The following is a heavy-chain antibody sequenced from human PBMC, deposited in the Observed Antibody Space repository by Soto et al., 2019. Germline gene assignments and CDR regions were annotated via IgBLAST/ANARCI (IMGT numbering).Heavy chain of an antibody. CDR1: GGTFSSNG. J-gene: IGHJ4*02. Sequence: QVHLVQSGAEVKKPGSSVKVSCRPSGGTFSSNGVSWVRQAPGLGLEWMGRIIPFLGTTNYAEKFQDRVTITADTSTNTAYMDLISLRSEDTAVYYCAREGYSSSSSYSFLASWGQGTLVTVSS. D-gene: IGHD6-6*01. CDR3: AREGYSSSSSYSFLAS. V-gene: IGHV1-69*06. CDR2: IIPFLGTT.